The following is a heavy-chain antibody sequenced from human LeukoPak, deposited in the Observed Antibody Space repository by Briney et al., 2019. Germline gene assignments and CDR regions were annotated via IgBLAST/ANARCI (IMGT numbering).Heavy chain of an antibody. J-gene: IGHJ4*02. CDR2: LGAAGGST. V-gene: IGHV3-23*01. D-gene: IGHD1-1*01. CDR1: GFTFSSYA. CDR3: AKLRTGTATNFDY. Sequence: GGSLRLSCAASGFTFSSYAMSWVRQAPGKGLEWVSTLGAAGGSTYYADSVKGRFTISRDNSKSTLYVEMNSLRADDTAVYYCAKLRTGTATNFDYWGQGTQVTVSS.